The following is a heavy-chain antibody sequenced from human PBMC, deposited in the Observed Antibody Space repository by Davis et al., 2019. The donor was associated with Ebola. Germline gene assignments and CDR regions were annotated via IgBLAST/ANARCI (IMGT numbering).Heavy chain of an antibody. CDR2: ISASGSRT. V-gene: IGHV3-23*01. CDR1: GFTFRNNV. Sequence: GESLMISCAASGFTFRNNVMRWVRQAPGKGLEWVSAISASGSRTYYADSVRGRFTVSRDNSKNTVYLQMNRLGAEDTAVYYCAKEPLVGDYGVDVWGQGTTVTVSS. CDR3: AKEPLVGDYGVDV. J-gene: IGHJ6*02. D-gene: IGHD6-6*01.